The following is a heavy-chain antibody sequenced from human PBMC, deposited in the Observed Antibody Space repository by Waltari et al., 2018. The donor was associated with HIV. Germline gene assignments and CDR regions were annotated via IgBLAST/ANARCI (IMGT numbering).Heavy chain of an antibody. V-gene: IGHV3-48*02. CDR2: ISSSGSTI. Sequence: EVQLVESGGGLVQPEESLRLSCAASGFVFSSYSMNWVRQAPGEGLEWISFISSSGSTIYYSDFVKGRFTVSRANAENSLYLQMNSLRDEDTAVYYCVRDPKTSWGELDYWGQGTLVAVSS. CDR1: GFVFSSYS. D-gene: IGHD3-16*01. J-gene: IGHJ4*02. CDR3: VRDPKTSWGELDY.